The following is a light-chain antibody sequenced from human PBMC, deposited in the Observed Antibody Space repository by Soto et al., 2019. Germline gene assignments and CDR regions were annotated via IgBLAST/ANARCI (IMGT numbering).Light chain of an antibody. CDR2: KGT. CDR1: SSDVGAYNS. CDR3: SSYASSGGHNYV. Sequence: QSALAQPASVSGSPGQSITISCTGTSSDVGAYNSVSWYQQHPHRAPQVIIYKGTQRPSGVSNRFSGSTSGNAASLTISGLQAEDEAVYYCSSYASSGGHNYVFATGTKVTVL. V-gene: IGLV2-23*01. J-gene: IGLJ1*01.